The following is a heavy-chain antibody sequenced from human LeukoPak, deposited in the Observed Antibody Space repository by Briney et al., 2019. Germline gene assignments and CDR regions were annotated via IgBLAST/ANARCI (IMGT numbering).Heavy chain of an antibody. V-gene: IGHV3-30*04. D-gene: IGHD3-10*01. CDR3: ARDISMVRVNWFDP. J-gene: IGHJ5*02. Sequence: GGSLRLSCAASGFTFSNYAIHWVRQAPGKGLEWVAVISYDGSNKYYADSVKGRFTIYRENSKNTLYLQMNSLRAEDTAVYYCARDISMVRVNWFDPWGQGTLVTVSS. CDR2: ISYDGSNK. CDR1: GFTFSNYA.